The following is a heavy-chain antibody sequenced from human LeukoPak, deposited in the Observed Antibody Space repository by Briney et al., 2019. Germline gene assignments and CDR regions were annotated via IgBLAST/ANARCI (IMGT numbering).Heavy chain of an antibody. Sequence: PSQTLSLTCTVSGGSISSGDYYWSWIRQPPGKGLEWIGYIYYSGSTYYNPSLKSRVTISVDTSKNQFSLKLSSVTAADTAVYYCARGGEVGCSGGSCYSEAYWFDPWGQGTLVTVSS. CDR3: ARGGEVGCSGGSCYSEAYWFDP. CDR1: GGSISSGDYY. V-gene: IGHV4-30-4*01. CDR2: IYYSGST. D-gene: IGHD2-15*01. J-gene: IGHJ5*02.